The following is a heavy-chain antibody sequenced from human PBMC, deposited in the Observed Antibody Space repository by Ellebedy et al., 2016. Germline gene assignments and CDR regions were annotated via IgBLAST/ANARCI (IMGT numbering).Heavy chain of an antibody. D-gene: IGHD5-18*01. J-gene: IGHJ6*03. CDR2: ISSSSSYI. V-gene: IGHV3-21*01. Sequence: GGSLRLXCAASGFTSSSHSLHWGRQTPGKGVEWVSSISSSSSYIYYTDSVKGRFTVSRANSKKSLFLQMNSLRAEDTAVYYCARGKENYGYDMDVWGKGTTITVSS. CDR1: GFTSSSHS. CDR3: ARGKENYGYDMDV.